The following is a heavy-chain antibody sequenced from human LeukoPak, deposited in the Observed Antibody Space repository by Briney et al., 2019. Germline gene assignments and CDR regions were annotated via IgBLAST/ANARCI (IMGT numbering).Heavy chain of an antibody. CDR3: ARGFCSGGTCYRTFFDQ. CDR2: IYYSGST. D-gene: IGHD2-15*01. J-gene: IGHJ4*02. Sequence: SETLSLTCTVSGGSVSSGSYYWSWIRQPPGKGLEWIGYIYYSGSTNYNSTLKSRVTISVDTSKNQFSLKLSSVTAADTAVYYCARGFCSGGTCYRTFFDQWGQGTLVSVSS. CDR1: GGSVSSGSYY. V-gene: IGHV4-61*01.